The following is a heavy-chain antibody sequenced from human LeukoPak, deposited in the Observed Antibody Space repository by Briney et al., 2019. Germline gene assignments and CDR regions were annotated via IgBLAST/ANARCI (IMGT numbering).Heavy chain of an antibody. CDR1: GGSISSSSNY. CDR2: IYYSGST. J-gene: IGHJ4*02. D-gene: IGHD6-13*01. V-gene: IGHV4-39*01. CDR3: ARLRIAAPYFDY. Sequence: SESLSLTCTVSGGSISSSSNYWGWIRQPPGKGLEWIGSIYYSGSTYYNPSLKSRVTISVDTSKNQFSLKLSSVTAADTAVYYCARLRIAAPYFDYWGQGALVTVSS.